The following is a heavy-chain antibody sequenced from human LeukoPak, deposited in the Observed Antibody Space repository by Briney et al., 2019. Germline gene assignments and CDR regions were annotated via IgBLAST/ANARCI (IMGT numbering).Heavy chain of an antibody. V-gene: IGHV1-46*01. CDR1: GYTFTTYI. D-gene: IGHD6-13*01. CDR2: INPSDGST. CDR3: ARVVSLAAGTMSLGF. Sequence: ASVKVSCKASGYTFTTYIIHWVRQAPGQGLEWMGIINPSDGSTSYAQKFQGRVTMTRDTSTSTVYMELSSLRSEDTAMYYSARVVSLAAGTMSLGFWGQGTLVTVSS. J-gene: IGHJ4*02.